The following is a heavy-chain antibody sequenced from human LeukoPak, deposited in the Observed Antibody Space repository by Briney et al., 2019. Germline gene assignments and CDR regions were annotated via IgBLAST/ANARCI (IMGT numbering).Heavy chain of an antibody. D-gene: IGHD6-13*01. CDR1: GGSISSYY. J-gene: IGHJ4*02. CDR3: ARRTLSSWYYDY. V-gene: IGHV4-59*01. CDR2: IYYSGST. Sequence: SETLSLTCTVSGGSISSYYWSWIRQPPGKGLEWIGYIYYSGSTNYNPSLKSRVTISVDTSKNQFSLKLSSVTAADTAVYYCARRTLSSWYYDYWGQGTLVTVSS.